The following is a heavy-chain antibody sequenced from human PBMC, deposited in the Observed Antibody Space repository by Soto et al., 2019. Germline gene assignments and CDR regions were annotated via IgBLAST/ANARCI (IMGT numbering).Heavy chain of an antibody. D-gene: IGHD2-21*01. CDR2: ISHDGTTH. J-gene: IGHJ6*02. CDR1: GFSFSRYV. Sequence: AGGSLRLSCAGSGFSFSRYVLHWVRQAPGKGLEWVALISHDGTTHYFGDSVKGRFTISRDNSKNSVFLQMAGLRPEDTAVYYCAALPLEMPIISYSFYGFDVWGQGTTVTVSS. V-gene: IGHV3-30-3*01. CDR3: AALPLEMPIISYSFYGFDV.